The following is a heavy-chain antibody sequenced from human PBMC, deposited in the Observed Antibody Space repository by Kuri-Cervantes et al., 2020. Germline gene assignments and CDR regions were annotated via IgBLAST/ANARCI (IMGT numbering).Heavy chain of an antibody. CDR2: ISYGGSNK. Sequence: GGSLRLSCAASGFTFSSYGMHWVRQAPGKGLEWVAVISYGGSNKYYADSVKGRFTISRDNSKNTLYLQMNSLRAEDTAVYYCARVGPTMTGAYFDYWGQGTLVTVSS. V-gene: IGHV3-30*03. D-gene: IGHD3-9*01. CDR1: GFTFSSYG. J-gene: IGHJ4*02. CDR3: ARVGPTMTGAYFDY.